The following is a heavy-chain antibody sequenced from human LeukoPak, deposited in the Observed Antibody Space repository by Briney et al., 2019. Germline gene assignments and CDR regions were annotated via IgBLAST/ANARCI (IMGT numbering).Heavy chain of an antibody. Sequence: AGGSLRLSCAASGFTFSNYSMNWVRQAPGKGLEWVSAISGSGGSTYYADSVKGRFTISRDNSKNTLYLQMNSLRAEDTAVYYCAKFSGYSYGDPTYYFDYWGQGTLVTVSS. CDR1: GFTFSNYS. J-gene: IGHJ4*02. CDR2: ISGSGGST. V-gene: IGHV3-23*01. D-gene: IGHD5-18*01. CDR3: AKFSGYSYGDPTYYFDY.